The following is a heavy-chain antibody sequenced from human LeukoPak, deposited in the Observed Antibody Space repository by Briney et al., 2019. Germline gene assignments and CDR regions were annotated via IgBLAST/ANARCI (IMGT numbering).Heavy chain of an antibody. J-gene: IGHJ5*02. Sequence: GGSLRLSCAASGFTFSSYAMSWVRQAPGKGLEWVSGISGSGDSDSTYYADSVKGRFTISRDNSRNTLYLQMNSLRAEDTAVYYCAKGDSSGWYEGNWFDPWGQGTLVTVSS. CDR2: ISGSGDSDST. CDR1: GFTFSSYA. CDR3: AKGDSSGWYEGNWFDP. V-gene: IGHV3-23*01. D-gene: IGHD6-19*01.